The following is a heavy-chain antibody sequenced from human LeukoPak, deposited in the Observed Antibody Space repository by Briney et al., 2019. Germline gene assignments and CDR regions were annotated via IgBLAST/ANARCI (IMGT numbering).Heavy chain of an antibody. CDR2: IYYSGST. CDR3: ARQLDSSGYWYRGFDY. Sequence: SETLSLTCTVSGGSISSSSYYWGWIRQPPGKGLEWIGSIYYSGSTYYNLSLKSRVTISVDTSKNQFSLKLSSVTAADTAVYYCARQLDSSGYWYRGFDYWGQGTLVTVSS. D-gene: IGHD3-22*01. J-gene: IGHJ4*02. V-gene: IGHV4-39*01. CDR1: GGSISSSSYY.